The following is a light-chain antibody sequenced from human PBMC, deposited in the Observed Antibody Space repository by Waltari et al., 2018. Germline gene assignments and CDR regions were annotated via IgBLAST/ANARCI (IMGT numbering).Light chain of an antibody. CDR3: QQYNNWPPLFT. CDR2: GAS. J-gene: IGKJ3*01. Sequence: EIVMTQSPATLSVSPGDRATLSCRASRTISSNLAWYQQRPGQAPRVLIYGASNRATGIPARFSGTGASTEFTHTISSLQSEDFAVYYCQQYNNWPPLFTFGPGTKVDMK. V-gene: IGKV3D-15*01. CDR1: RTISSN.